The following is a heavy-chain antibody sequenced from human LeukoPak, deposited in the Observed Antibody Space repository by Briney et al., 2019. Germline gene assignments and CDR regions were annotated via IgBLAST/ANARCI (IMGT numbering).Heavy chain of an antibody. CDR2: INPNSGGT. D-gene: IGHD3-3*01. J-gene: IGHJ4*02. Sequence: ASVKVSCKASGYTFTSYYMHWVRQAPGQGLEWMGWINPNSGGTNYAQKFQGRVTMTRDTSISTAYMELSRLRSDDTAVYYCARGSDDFWSGYSPSYWGQGTLVTVSS. CDR3: ARGSDDFWSGYSPSY. V-gene: IGHV1-2*02. CDR1: GYTFTSYY.